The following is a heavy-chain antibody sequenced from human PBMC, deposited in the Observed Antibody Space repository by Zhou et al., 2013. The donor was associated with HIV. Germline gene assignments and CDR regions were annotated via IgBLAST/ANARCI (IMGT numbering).Heavy chain of an antibody. J-gene: IGHJ5*02. Sequence: QVQLVQSGAEVKKPGASVRVSCKASGYIFTDYYIHWVRQAPGQGLEWMGWINPNSGGTRYAQKFQGRVTMTRDTSINTVYMELSRLRSDDTAVYYCARDAGDVVLVAATPNWFDPGAREPWSPSPQ. CDR2: INPNSGGT. CDR3: ARDAGDVVLVAATPNWFDP. CDR1: GYIFTDYY. V-gene: IGHV1-2*02. D-gene: IGHD2-15*01.